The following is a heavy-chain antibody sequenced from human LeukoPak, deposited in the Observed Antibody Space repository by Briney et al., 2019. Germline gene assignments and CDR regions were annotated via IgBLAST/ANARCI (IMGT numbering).Heavy chain of an antibody. CDR3: ARGPREGFDY. J-gene: IGHJ4*02. CDR2: INPNSGDT. V-gene: IGHV1-2*02. CDR1: GYTFTGYY. Sequence: ASVKVSCKASGYTFTGYYMHWVRQAPGQGLEWMGWINPNSGDTNFAQNFQDRVTMTGDTSISTAYIVLSSLRSDDTAVYYCARGPREGFDYWGQGTLVTVSS.